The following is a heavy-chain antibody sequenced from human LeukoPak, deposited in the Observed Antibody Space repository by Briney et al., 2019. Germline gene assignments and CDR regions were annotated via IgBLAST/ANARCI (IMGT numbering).Heavy chain of an antibody. D-gene: IGHD3-22*01. CDR2: MNPNSGNT. Sequence: ASVKVSCKASGYTFTSYDINWVRQATGQGLEWMGWMNPNSGNTGYAQKFQGRVTMTRNTSISTAYMELSSLRSEDTAVYYCARGGMAYDSSGYPSLHFDYWGQGTLVTVSS. CDR1: GYTFTSYD. V-gene: IGHV1-8*01. CDR3: ARGGMAYDSSGYPSLHFDY. J-gene: IGHJ4*02.